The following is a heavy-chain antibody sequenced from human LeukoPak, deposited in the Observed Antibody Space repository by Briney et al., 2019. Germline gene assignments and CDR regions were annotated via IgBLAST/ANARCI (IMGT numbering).Heavy chain of an antibody. D-gene: IGHD3-3*01. CDR1: GGSFSGYY. Sequence: PSETLPLTCAVYGGSFSGYYWSWLRQPPGKGLEWIGEINHSGSTNYNPSLKSRVTISVDTSKNQFSLKLSSVTAADTAVYYCATIRALWSGYPNTNYYYYGMDVWGQGTTVTVSS. V-gene: IGHV4-34*01. CDR2: INHSGST. J-gene: IGHJ6*02. CDR3: ATIRALWSGYPNTNYYYYGMDV.